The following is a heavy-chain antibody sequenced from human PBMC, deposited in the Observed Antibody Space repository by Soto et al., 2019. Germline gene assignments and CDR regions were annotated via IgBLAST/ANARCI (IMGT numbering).Heavy chain of an antibody. D-gene: IGHD1-26*01. CDR1: GFPFSTSA. Sequence: EVQLLESGGGLVQPGGSLRLSCAASGFPFSTSAMNWVRQAPGKGLEWVSIISASSDTAYYAESVKGRFASSRDNSKNTLYLQMNSLRAEDTAVYYCAKYSGSYPVYNGLGHWGQGTTVTVS. CDR2: ISASSDTA. V-gene: IGHV3-23*01. J-gene: IGHJ6*02. CDR3: AKYSGSYPVYNGLGH.